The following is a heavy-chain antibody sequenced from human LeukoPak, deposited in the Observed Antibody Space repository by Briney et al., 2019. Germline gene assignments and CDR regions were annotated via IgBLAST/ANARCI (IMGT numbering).Heavy chain of an antibody. V-gene: IGHV3-9*03. CDR2: ISWNSGSI. D-gene: IGHD3-22*01. CDR1: GFTFDDYA. CDR3: AKDGRPEYYDSSGYYPYYFDY. Sequence: GRSLRLSCAASGFTFDDYAMHWVRQAPGKGLEWVSGISWNSGSIGYADSVKGRFTISRDNAKNSLYLQMNSLRAEDMALYYCAKDGRPEYYDSSGYYPYYFDYWGQGTLVTVSS. J-gene: IGHJ4*02.